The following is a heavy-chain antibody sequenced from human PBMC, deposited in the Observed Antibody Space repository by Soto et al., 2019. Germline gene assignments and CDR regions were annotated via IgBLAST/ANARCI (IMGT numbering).Heavy chain of an antibody. D-gene: IGHD2-15*01. J-gene: IGHJ6*02. Sequence: SVKVSCKASGGTFSSYAISWVRQAPGQGLEWLGGFIPIFGTANYAQKFQGRVSITADESPSTAYMELSSLSSEDTAAYYCARDRRCRGGSCYPCYYYGMDVWGQGTTVTFSS. CDR2: FIPIFGTA. V-gene: IGHV1-69*13. CDR3: ARDRRCRGGSCYPCYYYGMDV. CDR1: GGTFSSYA.